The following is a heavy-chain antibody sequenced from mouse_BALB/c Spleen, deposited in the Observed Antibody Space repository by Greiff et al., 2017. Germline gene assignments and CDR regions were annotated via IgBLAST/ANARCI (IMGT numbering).Heavy chain of an antibody. CDR1: GFTFSSFG. CDR3: ATGIYYGSRPLYAMDY. D-gene: IGHD1-1*01. Sequence: VQLKESGGGLVQPGGSRKLSCAASGFTFSSFGMHWVRQAPEKGLEWVAYLSSGSSTIYYADTVKGRFTISRDNPKNTLFLQMTSLRSEDTAMYYCATGIYYGSRPLYAMDYWGQGTSVTVSS. V-gene: IGHV5-17*02. CDR2: LSSGSSTI. J-gene: IGHJ4*01.